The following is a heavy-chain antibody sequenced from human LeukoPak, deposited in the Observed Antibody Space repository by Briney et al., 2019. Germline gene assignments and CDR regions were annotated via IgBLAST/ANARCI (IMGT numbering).Heavy chain of an antibody. Sequence: GGSLRLSCAASGFTFSSYEMNWVRQAPGKGLEWVSSISSSSSYIYYADSVKGRFTISRDNAKNSLYLQMNSLRAEDTAVYYCASGTETYYYDSSGYYYYYWGQGTLVTVSS. V-gene: IGHV3-21*01. D-gene: IGHD3-22*01. CDR3: ASGTETYYYDSSGYYYYY. CDR2: ISSSSSYI. CDR1: GFTFSSYE. J-gene: IGHJ4*02.